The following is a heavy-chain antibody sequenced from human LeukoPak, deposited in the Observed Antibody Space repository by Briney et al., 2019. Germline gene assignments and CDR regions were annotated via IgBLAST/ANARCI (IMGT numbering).Heavy chain of an antibody. D-gene: IGHD6-6*01. J-gene: IGHJ4*02. CDR3: ARGRIAARPRFDY. CDR2: ICSGGST. CDR1: GFTVSSNY. V-gene: IGHV3-66*02. Sequence: PGGSLRLSCAASGFTVSSNYMSWVRQAPGKGLEWVSVICSGGSTYYADSVKGRFTISRDNSKNTLYLQMNSLRAEDTAVYYCARGRIAARPRFDYWGQGTLVTVSS.